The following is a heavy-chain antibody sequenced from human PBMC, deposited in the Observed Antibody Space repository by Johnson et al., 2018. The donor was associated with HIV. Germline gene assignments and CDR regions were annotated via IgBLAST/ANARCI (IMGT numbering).Heavy chain of an antibody. J-gene: IGHJ3*02. Sequence: QVQLVESGGCLAKPGGSLRLSCAASGFTFINAWMSWVRQAPGKGLEWVSSISSSGSTIYYADSVKGRFTISRDNAKNSLYLQMNSLRPEDTAVYYCARERWSAYYGAFDILGHGTLVTVSS. CDR2: ISSSGSTI. CDR3: ARERWSAYYGAFDI. CDR1: GFTFINAW. D-gene: IGHD3-3*01. V-gene: IGHV3-11*04.